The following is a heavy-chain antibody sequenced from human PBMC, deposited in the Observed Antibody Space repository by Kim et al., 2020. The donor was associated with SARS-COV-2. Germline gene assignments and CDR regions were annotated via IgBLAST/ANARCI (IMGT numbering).Heavy chain of an antibody. V-gene: IGHV3-7*01. CDR1: GFTFSSYW. J-gene: IGHJ6*02. CDR3: ARVTHPVDTADRGPFYYYYGMDV. CDR2: IKQDGSEK. Sequence: GGSLRLSCAASGFTFSSYWMSWVRQAPGKGLEWVANIKQDGSEKYYVDSVKGRFTISRDNAKNSLYLQMNSLRAEDTAVYYCARVTHPVDTADRGPFYYYYGMDVWGQGTTVTVSS. D-gene: IGHD5-18*01.